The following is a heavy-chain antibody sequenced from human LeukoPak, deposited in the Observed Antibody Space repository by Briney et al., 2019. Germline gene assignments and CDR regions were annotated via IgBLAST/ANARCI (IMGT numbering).Heavy chain of an antibody. CDR1: GFTFSDYY. V-gene: IGHV3-11*01. D-gene: IGHD3-22*01. CDR3: AREYGAGLYSDTSGYGYFDF. J-gene: IGHJ4*02. Sequence: GGSLRLSCAASGFTFSDYYMSWIRQAPGKGLEWVSYISSSGSTIYYADSVKGRFTISRDNAKNSLYLQMNSLRAEDTAVYYCAREYGAGLYSDTSGYGYFDFWGQGTLVTVSS. CDR2: ISSSGSTI.